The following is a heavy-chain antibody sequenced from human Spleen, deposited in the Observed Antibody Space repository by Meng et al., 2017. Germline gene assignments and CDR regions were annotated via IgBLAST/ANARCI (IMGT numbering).Heavy chain of an antibody. CDR2: ISSSGSTI. Sequence: GGSLRLSCAASGFTFSDYEMIWVRQAPGKGLEWVSYISSSGSTIFYADSVKGRFTISRDNSKNSLYLQMNSLRAEDTALYYCARGGEYYDYVCGNHRPFDYWGQGTLVTVSS. J-gene: IGHJ4*02. D-gene: IGHD3-16*02. V-gene: IGHV3-48*03. CDR3: ARGGEYYDYVCGNHRPFDY. CDR1: GFTFSDYE.